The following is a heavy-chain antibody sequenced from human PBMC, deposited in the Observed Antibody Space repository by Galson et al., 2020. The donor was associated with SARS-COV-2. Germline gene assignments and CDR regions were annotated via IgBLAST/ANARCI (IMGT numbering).Heavy chain of an antibody. V-gene: IGHV4-39*01. CDR3: ARRGYDILTGSRYYFDY. J-gene: IGHJ4*02. CDR2: IFYVGST. D-gene: IGHD3-9*01. CDR1: GGSISSSNYY. Sequence: SQTLSLTCTVSGGSISSSNYYWDWIRQPPGTGLEWIGSIFYVGSTYYNPSLKRRVTISVDTSRNQFSLKLGSVTAADTAVYYCARRGYDILTGSRYYFDYWGQGTLVTVSS.